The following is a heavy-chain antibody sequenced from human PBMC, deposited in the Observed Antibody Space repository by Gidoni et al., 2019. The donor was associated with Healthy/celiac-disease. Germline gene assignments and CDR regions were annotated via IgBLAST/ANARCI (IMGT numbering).Heavy chain of an antibody. Sequence: QVQLVGPGGGVVQPGRAMRRRGAASGFRCSSYGMHWVRQAPGKGLEWVAVISYDGSNKYYADSVKGRFTISRDNSKNTLYLQMNSLRAEDTAVYYCAKSGSEQWLGFDYWGQGTLVTVSS. CDR3: AKSGSEQWLGFDY. D-gene: IGHD6-19*01. V-gene: IGHV3-30*18. CDR1: GFRCSSYG. J-gene: IGHJ4*02. CDR2: ISYDGSNK.